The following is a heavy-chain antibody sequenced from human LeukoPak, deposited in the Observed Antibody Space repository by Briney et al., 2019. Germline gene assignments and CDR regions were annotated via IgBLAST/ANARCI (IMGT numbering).Heavy chain of an antibody. Sequence: GASVKDSCKASGGTFSSYAISWVRQAPGQGLEWMGGIIPIFGTANYAQKFQGRVTITADESTSTAYMELSSLRSEDTAVYYCARANLAITVTTYFQHWGQGTLVTVSS. D-gene: IGHD4-17*01. CDR2: IIPIFGTA. V-gene: IGHV1-69*13. J-gene: IGHJ1*01. CDR1: GGTFSSYA. CDR3: ARANLAITVTTYFQH.